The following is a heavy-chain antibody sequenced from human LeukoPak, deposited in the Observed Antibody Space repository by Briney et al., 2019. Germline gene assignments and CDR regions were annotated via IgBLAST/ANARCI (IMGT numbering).Heavy chain of an antibody. V-gene: IGHV4-31*03. CDR3: AREVIEDWFDP. Sequence: PSETLSLTCTVSGGSISSGAYYWNWIRQHPGKGLEWIGYIYYSGSTYYNPSLKSRVTMSVDTSKNQFSLKLSSVTAADTAVYYCAREVIEDWFDPWGQGTLVTVSS. J-gene: IGHJ5*02. CDR1: GGSISSGAYY. CDR2: IYYSGST. D-gene: IGHD2/OR15-2a*01.